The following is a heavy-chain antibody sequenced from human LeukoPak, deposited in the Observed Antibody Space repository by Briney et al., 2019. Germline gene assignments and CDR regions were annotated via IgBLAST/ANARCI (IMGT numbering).Heavy chain of an antibody. CDR1: GGSISSSSYY. CDR3: ARFSATVTL. CDR2: IYYSGST. J-gene: IGHJ4*02. D-gene: IGHD4-17*01. V-gene: IGHV4-39*01. Sequence: SETLSLTCTVSGGSISSSSYYWGWIRQPPGKGLEWIGSIYYSGSTYYNSSLKSRVTISVDTSKNQFSLKLSSVTAADTAVYYCARFSATVTLWGQGTLVTVSS.